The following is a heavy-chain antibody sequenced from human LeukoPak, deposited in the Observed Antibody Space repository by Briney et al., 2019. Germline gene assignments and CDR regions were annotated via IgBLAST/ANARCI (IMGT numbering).Heavy chain of an antibody. D-gene: IGHD6-19*01. V-gene: IGHV1-69*13. J-gene: IGHJ4*02. Sequence: ASVKVSCKASGGTFSSYAISWVRQAPGQGLEWMGGIIPIFGTANYAQKFQGRVTITADESTSTAYMELSSLRSEDTAVYYCARNGYSSGWYSCFDYWGQGTLVTVSS. CDR2: IIPIFGTA. CDR3: ARNGYSSGWYSCFDY. CDR1: GGTFSSYA.